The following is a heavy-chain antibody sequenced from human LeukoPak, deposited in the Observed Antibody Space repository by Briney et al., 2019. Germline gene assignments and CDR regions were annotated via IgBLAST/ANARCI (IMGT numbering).Heavy chain of an antibody. V-gene: IGHV3-9*01. CDR3: AKDKTITWVYGSGSFVRYYYYYMDV. Sequence: PASAQRLSYAASGFTFHDYAMHWLRPAPGKGLKGVSGISWNSGSIGYADPLKGRFTISRDNAKNSLYLQMNSLRAEDTALYYCAKDKTITWVYGSGSFVRYYYYYMDVWGKGTTVTISS. CDR2: ISWNSGSI. J-gene: IGHJ6*03. CDR1: GFTFHDYA. D-gene: IGHD3-10*01.